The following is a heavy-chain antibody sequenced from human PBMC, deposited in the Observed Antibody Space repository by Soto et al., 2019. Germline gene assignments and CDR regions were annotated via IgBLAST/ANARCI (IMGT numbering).Heavy chain of an antibody. CDR2: INAGNGNT. CDR3: ARVPTVYDSSGYYDY. V-gene: IGHV1-3*01. CDR1: GYTFTSYA. D-gene: IGHD3-22*01. Sequence: ASVKVSCKASGYTFTSYAMHWVRQAPGQRLEWMGWINAGNGNTKYSQKFQGRVTITRDTSASTAYMELSSLRSEDTAVYYCARVPTVYDSSGYYDYWGQGTLVTVSS. J-gene: IGHJ4*02.